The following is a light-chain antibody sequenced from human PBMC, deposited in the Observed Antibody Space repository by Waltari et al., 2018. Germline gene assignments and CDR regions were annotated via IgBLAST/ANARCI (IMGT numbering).Light chain of an antibody. CDR2: DVS. CDR1: SNDVVGYNS. CDR3: SSQSSNDVVL. Sequence: QSALTQPASVSGSPGQSVTIFCAGTSNDVVGYNSVSWYQEYPGQAPRVIIYDVSDRPSGVSDRFAGSKSGNTASLTISVRQAEDAADYYCSSQSSNDVVLFGGGTKLTVL. V-gene: IGLV2-14*01. J-gene: IGLJ2*01.